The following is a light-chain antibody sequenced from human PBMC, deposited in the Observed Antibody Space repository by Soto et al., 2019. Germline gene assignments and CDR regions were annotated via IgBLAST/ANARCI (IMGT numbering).Light chain of an antibody. CDR3: RQALETPWT. J-gene: IGKJ1*01. V-gene: IGKV2-28*01. CDR1: QSLLHSNGYNY. CDR2: LGS. Sequence: DIVMTLSPLSLPVTPGEPASISCRSSQSLLHSNGYNYLDWYLQKPGQSPQLLIYLGSNRASGVPDRFSGRGSGKDFTLKISRVEAEDVGVYYCRQALETPWTFGQGTKVEIK.